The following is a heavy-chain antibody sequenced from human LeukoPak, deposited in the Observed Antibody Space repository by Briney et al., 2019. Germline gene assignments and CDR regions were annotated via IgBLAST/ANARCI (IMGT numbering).Heavy chain of an antibody. CDR1: GGTFSSYT. CDR2: IIPILGIA. CDR3: ARETVNWFDP. Sequence: GASVKVSCKASGGTFSSYTISWVRQAPGQGLEWMGRIIPILGIANYAQKFQGRVTITADKSTNTAHMELSSLRTEDTAVYYCARETVNWFDPWGQGTLVTVSS. D-gene: IGHD2-21*02. V-gene: IGHV1-69*04. J-gene: IGHJ5*02.